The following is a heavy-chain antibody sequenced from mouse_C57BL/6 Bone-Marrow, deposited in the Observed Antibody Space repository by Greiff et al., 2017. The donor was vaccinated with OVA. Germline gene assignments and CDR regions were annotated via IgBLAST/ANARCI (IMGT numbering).Heavy chain of an antibody. CDR2: INPNNGGT. CDR3: ARSFYYDYDGSFDY. Sequence: VQLQQSGPELVKPGASVKISCKASGYTFTDYYMNWVKQSHGKSLEWIGDINPNNGGTSYNQKFKGKATLTVDKSSSTAYMELRSLTSEDSAVYYCARSFYYDYDGSFDYWGQGTTLTVSS. J-gene: IGHJ2*01. CDR1: GYTFTDYY. V-gene: IGHV1-26*01. D-gene: IGHD2-4*01.